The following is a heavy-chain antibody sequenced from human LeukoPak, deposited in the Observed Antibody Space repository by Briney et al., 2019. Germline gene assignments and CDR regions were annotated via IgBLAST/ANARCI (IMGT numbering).Heavy chain of an antibody. CDR3: ARASLWFGELLSAGLDY. V-gene: IGHV1-2*02. Sequence: ASVKVSCKASGYTFTGYYMHWVRQAPGQGLEWMGWINPNSGGTNYAQKFQGRVTMTRDTSISTAYMELSRLRSDDTAVYYCARASLWFGELLSAGLDYWGQGTLVTVSS. D-gene: IGHD3-10*01. CDR2: INPNSGGT. CDR1: GYTFTGYY. J-gene: IGHJ4*02.